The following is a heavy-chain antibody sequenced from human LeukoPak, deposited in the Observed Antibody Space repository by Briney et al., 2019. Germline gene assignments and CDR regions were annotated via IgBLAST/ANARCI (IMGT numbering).Heavy chain of an antibody. CDR2: ICYSGST. CDR1: GGSISSYY. J-gene: IGHJ2*01. Sequence: PSETLSLTCTVSGGSISSYYWSWIRQPPGKGLEWIGYICYSGSTNYNPSLKSRVTISVDTSKNQFSLKLSSVTAADTAVYYCARVPRPVYSSGWYGWYFDLWGRGTLVTVSS. V-gene: IGHV4-59*01. D-gene: IGHD6-19*01. CDR3: ARVPRPVYSSGWYGWYFDL.